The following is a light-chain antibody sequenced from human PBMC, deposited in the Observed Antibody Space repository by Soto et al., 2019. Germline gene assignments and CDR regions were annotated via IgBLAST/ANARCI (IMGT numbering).Light chain of an antibody. CDR2: GAS. CDR1: QSISSGC. J-gene: IGKJ1*01. V-gene: IGKV3-20*01. CDR3: QQYGSSPWT. Sequence: EIVLMQSPGTLSLSPGKRATLSCRASQSISSGCLAWYQQKPGQAPRLLIYGASSRATGIPDRFSGSGSGTDFTLTISRLEPEDFAVYYCQQYGSSPWTFGQGTKVEIK.